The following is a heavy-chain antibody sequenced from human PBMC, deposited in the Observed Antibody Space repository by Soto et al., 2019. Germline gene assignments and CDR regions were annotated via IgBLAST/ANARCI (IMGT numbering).Heavy chain of an antibody. V-gene: IGHV4-34*01. Sequence: SETLSLTCAVYGGSFSGYYWSWIRQPPGKGLEWIGEINHSGSTNYNPSLKSRVTISVDTSKNQFSLKLSSVTAADTAVYYCARGGDYYDNNGFDYWGQGTLVTVYS. CDR2: INHSGST. CDR3: ARGGDYYDNNGFDY. D-gene: IGHD3-22*01. CDR1: GGSFSGYY. J-gene: IGHJ4*02.